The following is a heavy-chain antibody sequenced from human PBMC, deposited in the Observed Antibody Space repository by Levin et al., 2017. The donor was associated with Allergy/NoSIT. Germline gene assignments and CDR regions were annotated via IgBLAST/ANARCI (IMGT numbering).Heavy chain of an antibody. CDR3: AGIWGDYYDSRGLASRGHFDS. J-gene: IGHJ4*02. D-gene: IGHD3-22*01. V-gene: IGHV3-66*01. Sequence: PGGSLRLSCAASGFTASANHMSWVRQAPGEGLEWVSVIYADDTTYYADSVKGRFIISRDNSRNTLYLQMNTLRAEETAVYYCAGIWGDYYDSRGLASRGHFDSWGQGSLVIVSS. CDR1: GFTASANH. CDR2: IYADDTT.